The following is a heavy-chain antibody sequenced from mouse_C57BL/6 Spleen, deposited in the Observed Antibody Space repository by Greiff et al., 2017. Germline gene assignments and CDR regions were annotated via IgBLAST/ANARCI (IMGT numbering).Heavy chain of an antibody. CDR1: GYTFTSCW. D-gene: IGHD2-4*01. CDR2: IDPSDSCT. J-gene: IGHJ3*01. V-gene: IGHV1-59*01. Sequence: VQLQQSGAELVRPGTSVKLSCKASGYTFTSCWMHWVKQRPGQGLAWIGVIDPSDSCTNYNQKFKGKATLTVDTSSSTASMQLSSLTSEDSAVXYCARREAYDYDGGFAYWGQGTLVTVSA. CDR3: ARREAYDYDGGFAY.